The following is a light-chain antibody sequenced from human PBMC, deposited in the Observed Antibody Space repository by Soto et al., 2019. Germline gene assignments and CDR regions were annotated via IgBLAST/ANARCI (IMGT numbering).Light chain of an antibody. CDR3: QQYNNWPPIT. Sequence: DICMTQSPAPKSVSPGERATLSCRASQSVSSNLAWYQQKPGQAPRLLIYGASTRATGIPARFSGSGSGTEFTLTISSLQSEDFAVYYCQQYNNWPPITFGQGTRLEIK. CDR1: QSVSSN. V-gene: IGKV3-15*01. J-gene: IGKJ5*01. CDR2: GAS.